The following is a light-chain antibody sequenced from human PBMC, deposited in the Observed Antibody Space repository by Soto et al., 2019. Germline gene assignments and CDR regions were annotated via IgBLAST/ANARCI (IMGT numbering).Light chain of an antibody. CDR3: RQYGSSPSWT. V-gene: IGKV3-20*01. J-gene: IGKJ1*01. Sequence: EIVLTQSPGTLSLSPGERATLSCRASQSVSSSYLAWYQQQPGQAPRLLIYGASSRATGIPDRFSGSGSGTDFSLIISSLEHADFAVYYCRQYGSSPSWTFGQGTKVEIK. CDR2: GAS. CDR1: QSVSSSY.